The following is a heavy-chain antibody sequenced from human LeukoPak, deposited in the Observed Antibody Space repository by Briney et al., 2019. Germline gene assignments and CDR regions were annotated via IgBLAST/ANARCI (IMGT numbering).Heavy chain of an antibody. D-gene: IGHD2-2*02. CDR1: GYTFTSYG. CDR3: ARVTGGRYCSTTSCYMRGWFDP. J-gene: IGHJ5*02. V-gene: IGHV1-18*01. Sequence: ASVKVSCKASGYTFTSYGISWVRQAPGQGLEWMGWISAYNGNTNYAQKLQGRVTMTTDTSTSTAHMELSSLRSEDTAVYYCARVTGGRYCSTTSCYMRGWFDPWGQGTLVTVSS. CDR2: ISAYNGNT.